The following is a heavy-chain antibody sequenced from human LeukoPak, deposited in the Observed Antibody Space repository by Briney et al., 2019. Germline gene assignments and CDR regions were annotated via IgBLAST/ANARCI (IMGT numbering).Heavy chain of an antibody. V-gene: IGHV1-46*01. CDR2: INPSGGST. J-gene: IGHJ5*02. D-gene: IGHD3-10*01. CDR3: ARASMVRGVPLSFDP. Sequence: ASVKVSCKASGYTFTSYYMHWVRQAPGQGLEWMGIINPSGGSTSYAQKFQGRVTMTTDTSTSTAYMELRSLRSDDTAVYYCARASMVRGVPLSFDPWGQGTLVTVSS. CDR1: GYTFTSYY.